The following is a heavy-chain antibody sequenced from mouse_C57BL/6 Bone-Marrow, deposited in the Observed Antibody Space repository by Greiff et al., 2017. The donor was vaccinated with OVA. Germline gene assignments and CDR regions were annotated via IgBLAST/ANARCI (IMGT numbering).Heavy chain of an antibody. CDR3: ARMSLIITTVVARYFDY. D-gene: IGHD1-1*01. J-gene: IGHJ2*01. Sequence: QVQLQQPGAELVMPGASVKLSCKASGYTFTSYWMHWVKQRPGQGLEWIGEIDPSDSYTNYNQKFKGKSTLTVDKSSSTAYMQLSSLTSEDSAVYYCARMSLIITTVVARYFDYWGQGTTLTVSS. V-gene: IGHV1-69*01. CDR1: GYTFTSYW. CDR2: IDPSDSYT.